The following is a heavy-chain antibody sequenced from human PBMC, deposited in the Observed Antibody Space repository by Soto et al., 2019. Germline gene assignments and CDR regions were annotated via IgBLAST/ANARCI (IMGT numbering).Heavy chain of an antibody. D-gene: IGHD3-3*01. J-gene: IGHJ4*02. CDR3: AAPYYDFWSGYPPPEV. CDR2: ISSSSSSTI. CDR1: GFTFSSYS. Sequence: GGSLRLSCAASGFTFSSYSMNWVRQAPGKGLEWVSYISSSSSSTIYYADSVKGRFTISRDNAKNSLYLQMNSLRDEDTAVYYCAAPYYDFWSGYPPPEVWGQGTLVTVSS. V-gene: IGHV3-48*02.